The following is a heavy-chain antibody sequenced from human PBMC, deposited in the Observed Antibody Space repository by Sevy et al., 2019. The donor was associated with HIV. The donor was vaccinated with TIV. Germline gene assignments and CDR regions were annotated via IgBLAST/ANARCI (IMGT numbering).Heavy chain of an antibody. CDR2: ISYDGSKK. Sequence: GGSLRLSCAASGFTFSSHGMHWVRQAPGKGLEWVAFISYDGSKKYYTDSVKGRFTISRDNSKNKVYLQMNSLRAEDTAVYSCAKLRSAFGPLDDWGQGTLVTVSS. CDR1: GFTFSSHG. CDR3: AKLRSAFGPLDD. V-gene: IGHV3-30*18. D-gene: IGHD3-16*01. J-gene: IGHJ4*02.